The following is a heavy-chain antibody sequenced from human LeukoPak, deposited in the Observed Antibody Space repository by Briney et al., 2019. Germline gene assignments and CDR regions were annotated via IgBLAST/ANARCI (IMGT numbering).Heavy chain of an antibody. CDR1: GGSISSYY. Sequence: PSETLSLTCTVSGGSISSYYWSWIRQPAGKGLEWIGRIYTSGSTNYNPSLKSRVTMSVDTSKNQFSLELSSVTAADTAVYYCAREKDDYGDYVAFDIWGQGTMVTVSS. V-gene: IGHV4-4*07. CDR2: IYTSGST. J-gene: IGHJ3*02. CDR3: AREKDDYGDYVAFDI. D-gene: IGHD4-17*01.